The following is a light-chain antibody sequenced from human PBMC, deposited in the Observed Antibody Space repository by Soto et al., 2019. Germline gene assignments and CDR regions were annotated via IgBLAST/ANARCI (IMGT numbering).Light chain of an antibody. CDR2: GNS. CDR1: SSNIGAGYD. J-gene: IGLJ3*02. V-gene: IGLV1-40*01. CDR3: QSYDGSLSGRV. Sequence: QSVLTQPPSVSGAPGQRVTISCTGSSSNIGAGYDVHWYQQLPGTAPKLLIYGNSNRPSGVPDRFSGSKSGTSASLAITGLQAEDEADYYCQSYDGSLSGRVFGGGTKVTVL.